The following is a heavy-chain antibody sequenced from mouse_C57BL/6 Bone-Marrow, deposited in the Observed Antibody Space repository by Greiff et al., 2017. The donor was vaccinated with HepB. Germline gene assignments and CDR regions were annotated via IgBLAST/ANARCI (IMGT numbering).Heavy chain of an antibody. CDR2: ISSGGSYT. V-gene: IGHV5-6*01. CDR1: GFTFSSYG. J-gene: IGHJ3*01. Sequence: EVQGVESGGDLVKPGGSLKLSCAASGFTFSSYGMSWVRQTPDKRLEWVATISSGGSYTYYPDSVKGRFTISRDNAKNTLYLQMSSLKSEDTAMYYCASRPTFYSNYGFAYWGQGTLVTVSA. CDR3: ASRPTFYSNYGFAY. D-gene: IGHD2-5*01.